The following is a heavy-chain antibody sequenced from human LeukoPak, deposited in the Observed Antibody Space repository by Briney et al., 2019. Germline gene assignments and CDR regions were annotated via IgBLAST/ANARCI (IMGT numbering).Heavy chain of an antibody. J-gene: IGHJ4*02. V-gene: IGHV1-3*01. CDR1: GYTFTSYA. CDR2: INAGNGNT. D-gene: IGHD6-13*01. Sequence: ASVKVSCKASGYTFTSYAMHWVRQAPGQRLEWMGWINAGNGNTKYSQKFQGRVTITRDTSASTAYMELSSLRSEDTAVYYCARVGRQQLENFDYWGQGTLVTVSS. CDR3: ARVGRQQLENFDY.